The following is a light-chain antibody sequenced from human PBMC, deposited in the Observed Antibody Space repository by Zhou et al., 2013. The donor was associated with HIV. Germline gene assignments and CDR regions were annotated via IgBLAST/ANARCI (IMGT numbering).Light chain of an antibody. CDR1: QSVAIN. CDR3: QQYGTSLT. V-gene: IGKV3-20*01. J-gene: IGKJ4*01. CDR2: GAS. Sequence: EVVMTQSPATLSLSPGERATISCRASQSVAINLGWYQQKPGQAPRLLIFGASSRAPGIPDRFSGSGSGTDFTLTISRLEPEDFAVYYCQQYGTSLTFGGGTKVEIK.